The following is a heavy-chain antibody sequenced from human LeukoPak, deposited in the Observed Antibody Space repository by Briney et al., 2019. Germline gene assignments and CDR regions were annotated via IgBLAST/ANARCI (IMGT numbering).Heavy chain of an antibody. J-gene: IGHJ4*02. CDR2: LNENGGNT. Sequence: GGSLRLSCAASGFXFSIYAMSWVRQAPGKGLAWVSGLNENGGNTYYADSVKGRFTISRDNSENTLYLQMSSLRAEDTAIYYCVRDFYCSGGSCPLFDSWGQGTLVTVSS. CDR1: GFXFSIYA. V-gene: IGHV3-23*01. D-gene: IGHD2-15*01. CDR3: VRDFYCSGGSCPLFDS.